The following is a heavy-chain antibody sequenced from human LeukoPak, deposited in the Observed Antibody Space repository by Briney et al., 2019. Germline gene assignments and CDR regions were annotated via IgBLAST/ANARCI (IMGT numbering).Heavy chain of an antibody. V-gene: IGHV4-34*01. CDR2: INHSGST. CDR1: GGSFSGYY. D-gene: IGHD2-2*01. CDR3: ARAETRRYCSSTSCRRFAY. Sequence: SETLSLTCAVYGGSFSGYYWSWIRQPPGKGLEWIGEINHSGSTNYNPSLKSRVTISVDTSKSQFSLKLSSVTAADTAVYYCARAETRRYCSSTSCRRFAYWGQGTLVTVSS. J-gene: IGHJ4*02.